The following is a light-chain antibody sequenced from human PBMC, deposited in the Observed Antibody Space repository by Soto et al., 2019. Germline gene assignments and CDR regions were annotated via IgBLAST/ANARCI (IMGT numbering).Light chain of an antibody. Sequence: QSVLTQPASVSGTPGQSITISRTGTSSDVGGYNYVSWYQQHPGKAPKLMIYEVSNRPSGASTRFSGSKSGNTASLTISGRQAEDESDYYCSSYTSSSPLVFGTGTKVTVL. V-gene: IGLV2-14*01. CDR2: EVS. CDR3: SSYTSSSPLV. J-gene: IGLJ1*01. CDR1: SSDVGGYNY.